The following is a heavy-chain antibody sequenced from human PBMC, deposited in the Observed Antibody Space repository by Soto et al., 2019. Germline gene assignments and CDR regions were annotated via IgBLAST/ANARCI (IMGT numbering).Heavy chain of an antibody. V-gene: IGHV3-21*01. J-gene: IGHJ3*02. CDR1: GFTFSSYS. CDR3: ARDRYCSGSSCLTTNSYAFDI. CDR2: ISSSSSYI. Sequence: EVQLVESGGGLVKPGGSLRLSCAASGFTFSSYSMNWVRQAPGKGLEWVSSISSSSSYIYYADSVKGRFTSSRDNAKNSLYLQMNSLRAEDTAVYYCARDRYCSGSSCLTTNSYAFDIWGQGTMVTVSS. D-gene: IGHD2-15*01.